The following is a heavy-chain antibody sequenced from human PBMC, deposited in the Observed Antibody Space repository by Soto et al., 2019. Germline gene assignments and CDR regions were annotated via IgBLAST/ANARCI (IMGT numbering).Heavy chain of an antibody. CDR2: IYYSGST. Sequence: SETLSLTCTVSGGSISSSSYYWGWIRQPPGKGLEWIGSIYYSGSTYYNPSLKSRVTISVDTSKNQFSLKLSSVTAADTAVYYCARHDTYYDSSGYYYYWGQGTLVTVSS. CDR3: ARHDTYYDSSGYYYY. CDR1: GGSISSSSYY. V-gene: IGHV4-39*01. J-gene: IGHJ4*02. D-gene: IGHD3-22*01.